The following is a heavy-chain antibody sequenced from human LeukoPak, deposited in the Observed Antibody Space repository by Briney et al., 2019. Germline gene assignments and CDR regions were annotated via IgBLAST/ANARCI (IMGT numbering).Heavy chain of an antibody. J-gene: IGHJ4*02. CDR3: ARRMVRGVIGFDY. CDR1: GGSISSSSYF. V-gene: IGHV4-39*07. CDR2: INHSGST. D-gene: IGHD3-10*01. Sequence: SETLSLTCTVSGGSISSSSYFWAWIRQPPGKGLEWIGEINHSGSTNYNPSLKSRVTISVDTSKNQFSLKLSSVTAADTAVYYCARRMVRGVIGFDYWGQGTLVTVSS.